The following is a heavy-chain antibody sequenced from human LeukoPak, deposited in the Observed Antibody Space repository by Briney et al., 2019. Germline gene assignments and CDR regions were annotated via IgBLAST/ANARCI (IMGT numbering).Heavy chain of an antibody. D-gene: IGHD2-21*02. CDR2: IYPGDSDT. CDR1: GYSFTSYW. V-gene: IGHV5-51*01. J-gene: IGHJ3*02. CDR3: AREAYCGGDCYLDAFDI. Sequence: GESLKISCKGSGYSFTSYWIGWVRQMPGKGLEWMGIIYPGDSDTRYSPSFQGQVTISADKSISTAYLQWSSLKASDTAMYYCAREAYCGGDCYLDAFDIWGQGTMATVSS.